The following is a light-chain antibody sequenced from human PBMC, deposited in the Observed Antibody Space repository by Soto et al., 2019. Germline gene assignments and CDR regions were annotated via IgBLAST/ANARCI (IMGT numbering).Light chain of an antibody. V-gene: IGKV3-15*01. CDR3: QQYNNWPFT. J-gene: IGKJ3*01. Sequence: EIGMTQSPATLFVSPGERATLSCRASQSISSNLAWYQQKPGQAPRLLIYGASTRATGIPATLSGSGSGTEFTLTISSLQSEDFAVYYCQQYNNWPFTFGPGTKVDIK. CDR2: GAS. CDR1: QSISSN.